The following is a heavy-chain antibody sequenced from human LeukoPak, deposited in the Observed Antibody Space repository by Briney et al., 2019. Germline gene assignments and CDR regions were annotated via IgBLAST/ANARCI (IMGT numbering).Heavy chain of an antibody. CDR3: ARHGANYYYFDY. CDR2: IYHSGNT. D-gene: IGHD4/OR15-4a*01. CDR1: GYSINSGYF. Sequence: PSETLPLTCAVSGYSINSGYFWAWIRQTPGKGLEWIGSIYHSGNTYSNPSLKSRVTISVDTSKNQFSLNLNSVTAADTALYYCARHGANYYYFDYWGQGTLVTVS. J-gene: IGHJ4*02. V-gene: IGHV4-38-2*01.